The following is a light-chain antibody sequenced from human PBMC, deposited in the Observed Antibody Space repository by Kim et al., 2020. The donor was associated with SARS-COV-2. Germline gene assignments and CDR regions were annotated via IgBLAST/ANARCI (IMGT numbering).Light chain of an antibody. V-gene: IGKV3-20*01. J-gene: IGKJ1*01. CDR2: GAS. CDR1: QSVRDSY. CDR3: QVLVASTWT. Sequence: EGVLTQSPGTLSLSPRERATLSCRASQSVRDSYLNWYQQKPGQPPRLLIFGASSRDTGIPDRFGGSGSGTDFTLTISRLEPEDFAVYYCQVLVASTWTFGQGTKVDIK.